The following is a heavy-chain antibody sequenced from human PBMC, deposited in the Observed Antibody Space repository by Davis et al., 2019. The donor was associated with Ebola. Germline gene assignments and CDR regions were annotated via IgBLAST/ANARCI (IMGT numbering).Heavy chain of an antibody. J-gene: IGHJ6*03. D-gene: IGHD3-3*02. CDR2: IYYTGST. CDR1: GASIASDY. Sequence: MPSETLSLTCSVSGASIASDYWTWIRQPPGKGLEWIGYIYYTGSTNYNPSLKSRVTMSVDTSKNQFSLRLSAVSAADTALYYCARVTISIFGVYSYYHMDVWGKGTAVTVSS. CDR3: ARVTISIFGVYSYYHMDV. V-gene: IGHV4-59*01.